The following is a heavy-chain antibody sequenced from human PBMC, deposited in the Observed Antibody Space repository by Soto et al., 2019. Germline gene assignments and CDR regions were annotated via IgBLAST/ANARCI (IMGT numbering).Heavy chain of an antibody. Sequence: ASVKVSCKASGYTFTSYGINWVRQAPGRGLEWMGWINPGNGNTKYSQQFQGRVIIDRDTSASTAYMELSSLRSEDTAVYYCARGGYFDSSNYLAYWGLGTLVTAPQ. V-gene: IGHV1-3*01. CDR3: ARGGYFDSSNYLAY. CDR1: GYTFTSYG. CDR2: INPGNGNT. J-gene: IGHJ4*02. D-gene: IGHD3-22*01.